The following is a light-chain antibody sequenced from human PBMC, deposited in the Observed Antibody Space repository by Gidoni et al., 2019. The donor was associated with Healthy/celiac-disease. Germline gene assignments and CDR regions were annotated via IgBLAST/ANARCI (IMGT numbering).Light chain of an antibody. CDR1: QSVSSSY. CDR2: GAS. J-gene: IGKJ1*01. CDR3: QQYGSSPPWT. V-gene: IGKV3-20*01. Sequence: LVLTQSPGTLSLSPGERATLSSSASQSVSSSYVAWYQQKPGQAPRLLIYGASSRATGIPDRFSGSGSGTDFSITISRLEPEDFAVYYCQQYGSSPPWTFGQGTKVEIK.